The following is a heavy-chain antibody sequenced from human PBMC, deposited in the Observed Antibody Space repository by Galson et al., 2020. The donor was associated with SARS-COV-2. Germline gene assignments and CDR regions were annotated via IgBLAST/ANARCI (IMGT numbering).Heavy chain of an antibody. V-gene: IGHV6-1*01. Sequence: SQTLSLICAISGDSVSSDNGAWNWIRQSPSRGLEWLGRTYYRSKWYNDYALSVRGRITINPDTSKNQFSLQLNSVTPEDMAVYYCARDQAYSIDYWGQGTLVTVSS. D-gene: IGHD5-18*01. J-gene: IGHJ4*02. CDR1: GDSVSSDNGA. CDR3: ARDQAYSIDY. CDR2: TYYRSKWYN.